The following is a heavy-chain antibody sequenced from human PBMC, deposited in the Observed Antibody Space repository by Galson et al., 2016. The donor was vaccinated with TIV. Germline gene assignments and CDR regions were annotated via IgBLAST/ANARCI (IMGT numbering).Heavy chain of an antibody. V-gene: IGHV1-8*02. D-gene: IGHD4-17*01. CDR3: ARSGDYGDY. J-gene: IGHJ4*02. Sequence: SVKVSCKASGYTFTSYDINWVRQATGQGPEWMGWMNPNSGNTGYEQKFRGRVTMTRNTSVRTAYMELSSLRSEDTAVYYCARSGDYGDYWGQGTLVTVSS. CDR1: GYTFTSYD. CDR2: MNPNSGNT.